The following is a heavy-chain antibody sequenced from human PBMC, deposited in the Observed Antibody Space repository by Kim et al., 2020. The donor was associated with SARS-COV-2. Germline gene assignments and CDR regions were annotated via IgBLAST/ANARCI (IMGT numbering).Heavy chain of an antibody. CDR2: ISSSSSYI. CDR1: GFTFSSYS. V-gene: IGHV3-21*01. Sequence: GGSLRLSCAASGFTFSSYSMNWVRQAPGKGLEWVSSISSSSSYIYYADSVKGRFTISRDNAKNSLYLQMNSLRAEDTAVYYCARASTMVRGVIITPDAFDIWGQGTMVTVSS. J-gene: IGHJ3*02. D-gene: IGHD3-10*01. CDR3: ARASTMVRGVIITPDAFDI.